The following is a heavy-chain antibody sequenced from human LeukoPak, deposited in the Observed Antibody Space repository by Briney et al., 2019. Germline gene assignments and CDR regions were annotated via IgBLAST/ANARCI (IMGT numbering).Heavy chain of an antibody. CDR2: IYYSGST. V-gene: IGHV4-39*01. J-gene: IGHJ4*02. CDR1: GGSISSYY. D-gene: IGHD3-22*01. Sequence: SETLSLTCTVSGGSISSYYWGWIRQPPGKGLEWIGSIYYSGSTYYNPSLESRVSISVDTSKNQFSLKLSSVTAADTAVYYCASPGDDNYDSSGYFGYWGQGTLVTVSS. CDR3: ASPGDDNYDSSGYFGY.